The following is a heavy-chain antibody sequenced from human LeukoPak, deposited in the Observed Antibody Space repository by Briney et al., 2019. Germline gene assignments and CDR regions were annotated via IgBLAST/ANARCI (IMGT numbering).Heavy chain of an antibody. D-gene: IGHD6-19*01. CDR3: ARPSVTGKRRDPYSSGWYRHFDY. CDR2: INPSGGST. Sequence: ASVEVSCKASGYTFTSYYMHWVRQAPGQGLEWMGIINPSGGSTSYAQKFQGRVTMTKDTSTSTVYMELSSLRSEDTAVYYCARPSVTGKRRDPYSSGWYRHFDYWGQGTLVTVSS. CDR1: GYTFTSYY. J-gene: IGHJ4*02. V-gene: IGHV1-46*01.